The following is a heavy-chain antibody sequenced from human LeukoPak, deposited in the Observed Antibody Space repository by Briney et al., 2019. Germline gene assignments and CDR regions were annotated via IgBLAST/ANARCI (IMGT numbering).Heavy chain of an antibody. V-gene: IGHV3-11*01. CDR2: ISSSGSTI. CDR1: GFTFSDYY. J-gene: IGHJ4*02. CDR3: ARDMVRGVPLDY. Sequence: GGSLRLSCAASGFTFSDYYMSWIRQAPGKGLEWVSYISSSGSTIYYADSVKGRFTISRDNAKSSLYLQMNSLRAEDTAVYYCARDMVRGVPLDYWGQGTLVTVSS. D-gene: IGHD3-10*01.